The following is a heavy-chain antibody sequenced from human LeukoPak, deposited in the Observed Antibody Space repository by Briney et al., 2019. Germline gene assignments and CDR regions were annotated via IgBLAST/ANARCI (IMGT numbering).Heavy chain of an antibody. CDR3: ARRAQYCSGGSCYSSDAFDI. D-gene: IGHD2-15*01. CDR2: IIPIFGTA. J-gene: IGHJ3*02. CDR1: GGTFSSYA. Sequence: GASVKVSCKASGGTFSSYAISWVRQAPGQGLEWMGGIIPIFGTANYAQKFQGRVTMTTDTSTSTAYMELRSLRSDDTAVYYCARRAQYCSGGSCYSSDAFDIWGQGTMVTVSS. V-gene: IGHV1-69*05.